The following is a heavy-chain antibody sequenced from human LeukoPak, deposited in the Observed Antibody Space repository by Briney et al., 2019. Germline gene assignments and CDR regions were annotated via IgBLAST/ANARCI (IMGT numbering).Heavy chain of an antibody. CDR1: GGSFSGYY. CDR2: INHSGST. J-gene: IGHJ4*02. D-gene: IGHD3-16*02. V-gene: IGHV4-34*01. CDR3: ASMITFGGVIVNDY. Sequence: SETLSLTCAVYGGSFSGYYRSWIRQPPGKGLEWIGEINHSGSTNYNPSLKSRVTISVDTSKNQFSLKLSSVTAADTAVYYCASMITFGGVIVNDYWGQGTLVTVSS.